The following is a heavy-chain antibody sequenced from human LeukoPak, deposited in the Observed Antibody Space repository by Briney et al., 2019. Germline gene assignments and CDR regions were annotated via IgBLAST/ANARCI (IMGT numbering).Heavy chain of an antibody. J-gene: IGHJ5*02. CDR3: ARASGYSYGDPYDP. D-gene: IGHD5-18*01. CDR2: IYYGGST. Sequence: SETLSLTCTVSGGSVSSGSYYWSWIRQPPGKGLEWIGYIYYGGSTNYNPSLKSRVTISVDTSKNQFSLKLSSVTAADTAVYYCARASGYSYGDPYDPWGQGTLVTVSS. CDR1: GGSVSSGSYY. V-gene: IGHV4-61*01.